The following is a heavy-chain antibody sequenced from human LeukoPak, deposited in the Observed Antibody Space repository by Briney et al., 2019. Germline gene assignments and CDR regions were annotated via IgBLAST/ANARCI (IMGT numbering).Heavy chain of an antibody. CDR1: GGSLSSSSYY. CDR3: AGDGGYSGYKVYFDS. D-gene: IGHD5-12*01. V-gene: IGHV4-61*02. CDR2: VSAIGST. J-gene: IGHJ4*02. Sequence: SQTLSLTCTVSGGSLSSSSYYWDWIRQPAGKGLEWIGRVSAIGSTNQNPSLKSRVSISLDTSKNQFSLKLTSVTAADTAVYYCAGDGGYSGYKVYFDSWGQGTLVTVSS.